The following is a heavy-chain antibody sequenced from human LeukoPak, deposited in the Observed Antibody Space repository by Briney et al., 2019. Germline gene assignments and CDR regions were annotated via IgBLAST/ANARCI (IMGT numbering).Heavy chain of an antibody. D-gene: IGHD6-6*01. CDR3: AREISIAARPNAFDI. Sequence: SETLSLTCTVSGGSISSYYWSWIRQPPGKGLEWIGYIYYGGSTNYNPSLKSRVTISVDTSKNQFSLKLSSVTAADTAVYYCAREISIAARPNAFDIWGQGTMVTVSS. CDR1: GGSISSYY. V-gene: IGHV4-59*01. CDR2: IYYGGST. J-gene: IGHJ3*02.